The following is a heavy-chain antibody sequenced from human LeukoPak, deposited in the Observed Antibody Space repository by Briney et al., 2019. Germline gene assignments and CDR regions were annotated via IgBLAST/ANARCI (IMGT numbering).Heavy chain of an antibody. CDR1: GFTFSAYS. V-gene: IGHV3-48*01. J-gene: IGHJ4*02. Sequence: GGSLRLSCAVSGFTFSAYSMNWVRQAPGKGLEWLSYISSSSSTIYYADSVKGRFTISRDNAKTSLYLQMNSLRAEDTAVYYCTRGGRGGIDGYNIEDTKWGQGALVTVSS. CDR2: ISSSSSTI. CDR3: TRGGRGGIDGYNIEDTK. D-gene: IGHD5-24*01.